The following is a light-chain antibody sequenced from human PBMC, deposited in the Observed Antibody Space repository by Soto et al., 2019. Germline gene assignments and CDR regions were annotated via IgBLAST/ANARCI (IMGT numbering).Light chain of an antibody. CDR1: SSDVGGYNY. Sequence: QSALTQPPSASGSPGQSVTISCTGTSSDVGGYNYVSWCQQHPGKAPKLVIYEVNKRPSGVPDRFSGSKSGNTASLTVSGLQAEDEADYYCTSYGDNNNLVFGGGTKLTVL. J-gene: IGLJ2*01. V-gene: IGLV2-8*01. CDR2: EVN. CDR3: TSYGDNNNLV.